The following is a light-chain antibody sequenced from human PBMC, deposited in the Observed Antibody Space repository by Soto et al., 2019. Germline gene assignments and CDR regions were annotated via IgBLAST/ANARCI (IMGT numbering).Light chain of an antibody. Sequence: EIVLTQSPGTLSLSPGERDTLSCRASQSVSSTYLAWYQQKPGQAPRLLIYGASSRASGTPDRFSGSGSGTDFTLTISRLEPEDFAVYYCQQYGASPIYTFGQGSKLEI. CDR1: QSVSSTY. V-gene: IGKV3-20*01. CDR2: GAS. CDR3: QQYGASPIYT. J-gene: IGKJ2*01.